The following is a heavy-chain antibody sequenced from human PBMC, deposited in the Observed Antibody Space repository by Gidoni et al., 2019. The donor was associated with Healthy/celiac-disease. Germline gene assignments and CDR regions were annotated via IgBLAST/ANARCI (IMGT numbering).Heavy chain of an antibody. CDR3: ATAPYGDYEEDAFDI. J-gene: IGHJ3*02. Sequence: AASGFTFSSYSMSWVRQAPGKGLEWVSAISGSGGSTYYADSVKGRFTISRDNSKNTLYLQMNSLRAEDTAVYYCATAPYGDYEEDAFDIGGQGTMVTVSS. V-gene: IGHV3-23*01. D-gene: IGHD4-17*01. CDR2: ISGSGGST. CDR1: GFTFSSYS.